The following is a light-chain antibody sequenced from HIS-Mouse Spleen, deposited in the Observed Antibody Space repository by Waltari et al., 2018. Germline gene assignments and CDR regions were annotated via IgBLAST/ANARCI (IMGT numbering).Light chain of an antibody. V-gene: IGLV4-69*01. CDR2: LNSDGSH. J-gene: IGLJ2*01. Sequence: QLVLTQSPSASASLGASVKLTCTLSSGHSSYAIAWHQQQPGKGHRYLMKLNSDGSHSKGDGIPDRFSGSSSGAERYLTISSLQSEDEADYYCCSYAGSYTSVVFGGGTKLTVL. CDR1: SGHSSYA. CDR3: CSYAGSYTSVV.